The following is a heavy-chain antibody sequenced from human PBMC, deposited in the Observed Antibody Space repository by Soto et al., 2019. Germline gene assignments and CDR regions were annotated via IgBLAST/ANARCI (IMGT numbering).Heavy chain of an antibody. J-gene: IGHJ6*03. V-gene: IGHV1-8*01. CDR1: GYTFTSYD. CDR2: MNPNSGNT. CDR3: ARAQQQLGPYYYYYMDV. D-gene: IGHD6-13*01. Sequence: ASVKVSCKASGYTFTSYDINWVRQATGQGLEWMGWMNPNSGNTGYAQKFQGRVTMTSNTSISTAYMELSSLRSEDTAFYYCARAQQQLGPYYYYYMDVWGKGTTVTVSS.